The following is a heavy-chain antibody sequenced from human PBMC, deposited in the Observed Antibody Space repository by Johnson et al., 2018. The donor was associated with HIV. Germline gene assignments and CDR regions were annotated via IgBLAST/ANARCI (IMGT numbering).Heavy chain of an antibody. Sequence: VQLVESGGDVVQPERSLRLSCATSGFTFSSNYMSWVRQAPGKGLEWVSVIYSGGSTYYADSVKGRFTTSRANSKNTLYLEMNSLRAEEKAIYYCGREGGGEWEPPDAFDIWGQGTMVTASS. V-gene: IGHV3-66*02. D-gene: IGHD1-26*01. CDR1: GFTFSSNY. CDR3: GREGGGEWEPPDAFDI. J-gene: IGHJ3*02. CDR2: IYSGGST.